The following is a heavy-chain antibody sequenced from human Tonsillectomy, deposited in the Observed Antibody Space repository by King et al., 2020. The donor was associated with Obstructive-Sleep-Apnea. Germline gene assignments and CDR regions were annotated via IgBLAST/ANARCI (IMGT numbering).Heavy chain of an antibody. J-gene: IGHJ3*02. CDR3: ARDGVGPPTRNAFHI. D-gene: IGHD3-3*01. CDR1: GYTFTGYY. Sequence: VQLVESGAEVKKPGASVKVSCKASGYTFTGYYVHWVRQAPGQGLEWMGLINANHGDTNYAQKFQGRVTVTRDTSINTAHMELSSLRSDDTAVYYCARDGVGPPTRNAFHIWGQGTMVIVSS. CDR2: INANHGDT. V-gene: IGHV1-2*02.